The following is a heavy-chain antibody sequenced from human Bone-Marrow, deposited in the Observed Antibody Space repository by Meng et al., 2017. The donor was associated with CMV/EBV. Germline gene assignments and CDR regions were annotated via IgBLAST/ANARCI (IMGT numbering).Heavy chain of an antibody. CDR1: GFTFSTYN. J-gene: IGHJ6*02. CDR3: AKGEDGMDV. CDR2: IRYDGSNK. V-gene: IGHV3-30*02. Sequence: GESLKISCAASGFTFSTYNMNWVRQAPGKGLEWVAFIRYDGSNKYYADSVKGRFTISRDNSKNTLYLQMNSLRAEDTAVYYCAKGEDGMDVWGQGTTVTVSS.